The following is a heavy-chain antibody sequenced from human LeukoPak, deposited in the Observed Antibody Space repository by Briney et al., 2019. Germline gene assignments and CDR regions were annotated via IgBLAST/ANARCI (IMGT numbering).Heavy chain of an antibody. Sequence: TSETLSLTCTVSGASISGSGYYWGWIRQPPGKGLEWIGSIYSSGSTYYNASLQSRVTISIETSKNQISLRLNSVTAADTAMYYCAKSGGYGLIDYWGQGTLATVSS. CDR3: AKSGGYGLIDY. J-gene: IGHJ4*02. CDR2: IYSSGST. V-gene: IGHV4-39*01. D-gene: IGHD1-26*01. CDR1: GASISGSGYY.